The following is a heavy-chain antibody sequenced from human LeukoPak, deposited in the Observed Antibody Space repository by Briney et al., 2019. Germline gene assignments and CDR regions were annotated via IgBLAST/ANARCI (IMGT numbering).Heavy chain of an antibody. Sequence: SETLSLTCTVSGGSISSSSYYWGWIRQPPGKGLEWIGSIYYSGSTYYNPSLKSRVTISVDTSKNQFSLKLSSVTAADTAVYYCVREGDSNYYFDYWGQGTLVTVSS. CDR3: VREGDSNYYFDY. J-gene: IGHJ4*02. CDR1: GGSISSSSYY. D-gene: IGHD4-11*01. V-gene: IGHV4-39*07. CDR2: IYYSGST.